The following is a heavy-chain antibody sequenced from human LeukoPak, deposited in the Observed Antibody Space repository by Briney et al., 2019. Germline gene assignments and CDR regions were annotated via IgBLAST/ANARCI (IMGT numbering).Heavy chain of an antibody. CDR3: ARNRSLTTTPGFDH. CDR2: IYHSGST. J-gene: IGHJ4*02. Sequence: PSGTLSLTCAVSGYSIRSGDYWGWIRQSPGKGLEWIGSIYHSGSTHYNPSLKSRVTISVDTSENQFSLMLSSVTAADTAVYYCARNRSLTTTPGFDHWGQGTLATVSS. V-gene: IGHV4-38-2*01. D-gene: IGHD4-11*01. CDR1: GYSIRSGDY.